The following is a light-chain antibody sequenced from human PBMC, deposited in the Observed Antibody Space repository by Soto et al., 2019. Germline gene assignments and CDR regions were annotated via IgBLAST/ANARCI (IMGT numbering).Light chain of an antibody. CDR2: GAS. CDR1: QSVSSN. CDR3: QQYNNWPLT. Sequence: EIVMTQSPATLSVSPGERATLSCRASQSVSSNLAWYQQKPGQAPRLLIYGASTRATGIPARFSGSGSGPEFTLTISSLQSEDFAVYYCQQYNNWPLTFGKGTKVEIK. V-gene: IGKV3-15*01. J-gene: IGKJ1*01.